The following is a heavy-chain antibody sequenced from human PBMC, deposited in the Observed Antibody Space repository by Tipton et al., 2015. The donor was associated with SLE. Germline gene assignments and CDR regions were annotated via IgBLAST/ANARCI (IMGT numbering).Heavy chain of an antibody. D-gene: IGHD7-27*01. CDR3: ARGPNWGLDDAFDV. CDR2: ISYDGRT. Sequence: TLSLTCTATGDSVTSSGYYWSWIRQHPGKGLEWIGFISYDGRTKYNPSLKSRVTISLDTSKTQFFLRLSSVTAADTAVCFCARGPNWGLDDAFDVWGQGTMVSVSS. CDR1: GDSVTSSGYY. V-gene: IGHV4-31*03. J-gene: IGHJ3*01.